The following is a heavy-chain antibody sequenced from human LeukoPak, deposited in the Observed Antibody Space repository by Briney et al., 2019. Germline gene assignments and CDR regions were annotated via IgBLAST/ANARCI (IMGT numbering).Heavy chain of an antibody. J-gene: IGHJ6*02. CDR3: ARGQGAYSSGWYAQPDYYYGMDV. CDR1: GYSFTDFY. CDR2: INPNSGGT. D-gene: IGHD6-19*01. Sequence: VASVKVSCKASGYSFTDFYIHWVRQAPGQGLEWMGWINPNSGGTNYAQKFQGRVTMTRDTSISTAYMELSRLRSDDTAVYYCARGQGAYSSGWYAQPDYYYGMDVWGQGTTVTVSS. V-gene: IGHV1-2*02.